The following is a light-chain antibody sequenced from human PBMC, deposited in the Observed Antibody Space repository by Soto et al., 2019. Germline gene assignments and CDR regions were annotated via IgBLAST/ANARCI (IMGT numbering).Light chain of an antibody. CDR3: QQYHNWPPWT. V-gene: IGKV3-15*01. Sequence: EIVMTQSPATLSVSPGERATLSCRASQSVSSNLAWYQQKPGQAPRLLIYGASTRATGIPARFSGSGSVTEFTLTISSLQSEDFAVYYCQQYHNWPPWTFGQGTNVDIK. CDR1: QSVSSN. CDR2: GAS. J-gene: IGKJ1*01.